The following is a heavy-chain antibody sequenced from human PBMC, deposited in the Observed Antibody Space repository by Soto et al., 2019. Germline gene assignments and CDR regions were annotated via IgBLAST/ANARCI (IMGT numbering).Heavy chain of an antibody. CDR3: AITKGEGRGVVGYFDL. J-gene: IGHJ2*01. D-gene: IGHD2-15*01. CDR2: IIPIFGTA. V-gene: IGHV1-69*06. CDR1: GGTFSSYA. Sequence: QVQLVQSGAEVKKPGSSVKVSCKASGGTFSSYAISWVRQAPGQGLEWMGGIIPIFGTANYAQKFQGRVTITAEKSTSTAYMELSSLRSEDTAVYYCAITKGEGRGVVGYFDLWGRGTLVTVSS.